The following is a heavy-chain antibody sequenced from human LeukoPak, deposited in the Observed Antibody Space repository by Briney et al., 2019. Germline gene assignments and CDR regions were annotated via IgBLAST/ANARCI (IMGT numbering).Heavy chain of an antibody. Sequence: PSETLSLTCTVSGGSISSSSYYWGWIRQPPGKGLEWIGSIYYSGGTYYNPSLKSRVTISVDTSKNQFSLKLSSVTAADTAVYYCARQSRTFDYWGQGTLVTVSS. CDR3: ARQSRTFDY. J-gene: IGHJ4*02. CDR1: GGSISSSSYY. CDR2: IYYSGGT. V-gene: IGHV4-39*01.